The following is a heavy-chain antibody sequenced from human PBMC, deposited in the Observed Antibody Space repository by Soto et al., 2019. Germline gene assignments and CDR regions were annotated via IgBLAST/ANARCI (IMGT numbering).Heavy chain of an antibody. J-gene: IGHJ4*02. D-gene: IGHD5-12*01. CDR2: ISYSGNT. CDR1: GGSISSGAYY. Sequence: PSETLSLTCTVSGGSISSGAYYWSWIRQHPGKGLDWIGYISYSGNTYYNPSLKSRVTISLDTSKNQFSLKLSSVTAADTAVYYCARDGSRGYGDYDYWGQGTLVTVSS. V-gene: IGHV4-31*03. CDR3: ARDGSRGYGDYDY.